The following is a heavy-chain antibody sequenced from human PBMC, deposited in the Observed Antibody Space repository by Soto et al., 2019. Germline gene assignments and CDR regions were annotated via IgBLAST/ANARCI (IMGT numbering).Heavy chain of an antibody. D-gene: IGHD6-13*01. CDR2: MNPNGGNT. V-gene: IGHV1-8*01. J-gene: IGHJ5*02. CDR3: ARGRHRIAAAGTHWFDP. CDR1: GYTFPSYD. Sequence: QVQLVQSGAEVKKPGASVQVSCKASGYTFPSYDINWVRQATGQGLEWMGWMNPNGGNTGYAQKFQGRVTMTRNTSISTAYMELSSLRSEDTAVYYCARGRHRIAAAGTHWFDPWVQGTLVTVSS.